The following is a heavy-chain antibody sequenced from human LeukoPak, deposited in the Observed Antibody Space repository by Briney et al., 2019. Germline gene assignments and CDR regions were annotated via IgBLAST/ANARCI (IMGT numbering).Heavy chain of an antibody. J-gene: IGHJ4*02. D-gene: IGHD5-18*01. CDR2: ISWDGGST. CDR1: GFTFDDYT. V-gene: IGHV3-43*01. Sequence: GGSLRLSCAASGFTFDDYTMHWVLQAPGKGLEWVSLISWDGGSTYYADSVKGRFTISRDNSKSTLYLQMNSLRAEDTAVYYCARTWIQLWSYYFDYWGQGTLVTVSS. CDR3: ARTWIQLWSYYFDY.